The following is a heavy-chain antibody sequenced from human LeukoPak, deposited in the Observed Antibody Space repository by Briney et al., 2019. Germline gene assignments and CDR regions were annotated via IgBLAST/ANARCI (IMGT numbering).Heavy chain of an antibody. Sequence: GGSLRLSCAASGFTFSNAWMSWVRQAPGKGLEWVGRIKSKTDGGTTDYAAPVKGRFTISRDDSKNTLYLQMNSLKIEDTAVYYWTAPVWYCSSASCYDDFDYWGQGTLVTVSS. CDR1: GFTFSNAW. J-gene: IGHJ4*02. V-gene: IGHV3-15*01. D-gene: IGHD2-2*01. CDR3: TAPVWYCSSASCYDDFDY. CDR2: IKSKTDGGTT.